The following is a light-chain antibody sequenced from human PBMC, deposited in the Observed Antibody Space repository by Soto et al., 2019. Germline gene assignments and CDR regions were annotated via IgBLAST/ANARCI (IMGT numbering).Light chain of an antibody. CDR3: LQYDNYPFT. CDR2: TAS. Sequence: DIEMTQSPSAMSASVGDRVTITCRASQGISNYLAWFQQKPGKVTKRLIYTASSLQSGVPSRFSGSGSGTEFTLTISSLQAEDFATYFCLQYDNYPFTFGQGTRREIK. J-gene: IGKJ5*01. V-gene: IGKV1-17*03. CDR1: QGISNY.